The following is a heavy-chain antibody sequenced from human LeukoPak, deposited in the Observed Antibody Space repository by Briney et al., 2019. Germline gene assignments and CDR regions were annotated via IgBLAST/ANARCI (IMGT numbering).Heavy chain of an antibody. CDR3: ARATRGNYYGSGTVYYYMDV. D-gene: IGHD3-10*01. J-gene: IGHJ6*03. CDR1: GYTFTSYD. V-gene: IGHV1-8*01. CDR2: MNPNSGNT. Sequence: GASVKVSCKASGYTFTSYDINWVRQATGQGLEWMGWMNPNSGNTGYAQKFQGRVTMTRNTSISTAYMELSSLRSEDTAVYYCARATRGNYYGSGTVYYYMDVWGKGTTVTVSS.